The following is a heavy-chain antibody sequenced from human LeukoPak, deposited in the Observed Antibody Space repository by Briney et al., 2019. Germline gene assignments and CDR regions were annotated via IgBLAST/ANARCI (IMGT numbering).Heavy chain of an antibody. Sequence: PSQTLSLTCTVSGGSISSSSYYWGWIRQPQGKGLERIGSIYYSGSTYYNPSLKRRFTISVDTPKNQFSLKLISVTAADTAVYYCARQIYYYDRSGYYRLHFGSWGQGTLVTVSS. CDR1: GGSISSSSYY. J-gene: IGHJ4*02. V-gene: IGHV4-39*01. CDR3: ARQIYYYDRSGYYRLHFGS. CDR2: IYYSGST. D-gene: IGHD3-22*01.